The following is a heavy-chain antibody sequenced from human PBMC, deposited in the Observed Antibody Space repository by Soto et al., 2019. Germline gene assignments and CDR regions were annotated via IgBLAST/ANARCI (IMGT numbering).Heavy chain of an antibody. CDR3: ARAGAVGGNINFDY. Sequence: ASVKVSCKASGYTFSNYGMHWVRQAPGQRLEWMGWINAGNGDTKYSQKFQGRVTIIRDTSATTAYMALSSLRSEDTAVYYCARAGAVGGNINFDYWGQGTRVTVSS. CDR1: GYTFSNYG. CDR2: INAGNGDT. D-gene: IGHD6-19*01. J-gene: IGHJ4*02. V-gene: IGHV1-3*01.